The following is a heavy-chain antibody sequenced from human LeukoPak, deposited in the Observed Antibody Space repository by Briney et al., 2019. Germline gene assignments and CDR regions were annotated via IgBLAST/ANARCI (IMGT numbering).Heavy chain of an antibody. CDR3: ARDLGLIAAAGTSGNYFDY. CDR2: ISYDGSNK. J-gene: IGHJ4*02. D-gene: IGHD6-13*01. V-gene: IGHV3-30-3*01. Sequence: GGSLRLSCAASGFTFSSYAMHWVRQAPGKGLEWVAVISYDGSNKYYADSVKGRFTISRDNSKNTLYLQMNSLRAEDTAVYYCARDLGLIAAAGTSGNYFDYWAREPWSPSPQ. CDR1: GFTFSSYA.